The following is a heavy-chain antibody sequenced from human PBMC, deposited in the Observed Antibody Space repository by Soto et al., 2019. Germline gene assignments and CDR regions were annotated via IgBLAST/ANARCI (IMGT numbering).Heavy chain of an antibody. V-gene: IGHV1-8*01. Sequence: GKATSKARGNSNGANETHWGRQAPGQGHEWMGWMNPNSGNTGYAQKFQGRVTMTRNTSISTAYMELSSLRSEDTAVDYCARFCYDNYYDSYYRLYVWAKGPKVTGSS. CDR2: MNPNSGNT. D-gene: IGHD3-22*01. CDR1: GNSNGANE. J-gene: IGHJ6*04. CDR3: ARFCYDNYYDSYYRLYV.